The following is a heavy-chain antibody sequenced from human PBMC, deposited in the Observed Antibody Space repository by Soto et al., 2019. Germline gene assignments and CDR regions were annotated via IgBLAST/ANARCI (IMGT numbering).Heavy chain of an antibody. J-gene: IGHJ3*02. CDR2: IDPSDSYT. V-gene: IGHV5-10-1*01. D-gene: IGHD3-22*01. Sequence: GESLKISCKGSGYSFTSYWISWVRQMPGKGLEWMGRIDPSDSYTNYSPSFQGHVTISADKSISTAYLQWSSLKASDTAMYYCASSGYYDSSGPVDAFDIWGQGTMVTVSS. CDR3: ASSGYYDSSGPVDAFDI. CDR1: GYSFTSYW.